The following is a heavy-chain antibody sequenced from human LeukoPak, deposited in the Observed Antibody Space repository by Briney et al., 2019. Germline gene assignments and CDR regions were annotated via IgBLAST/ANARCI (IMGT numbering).Heavy chain of an antibody. CDR1: GLTFSSYG. V-gene: IGHV3-30*18. Sequence: PGGSLRLSCAASGLTFSSYGMHWVRQAPGKGLEWVAVISYDGSNKYYADSVQGRFTISRDNSKNTLYLQMNSLRAEDTAVYHCANTVMPASPYYYGMDVWGQGPTVTVSS. CDR2: ISYDGSNK. CDR3: ANTVMPASPYYYGMDV. D-gene: IGHD4-17*01. J-gene: IGHJ6*02.